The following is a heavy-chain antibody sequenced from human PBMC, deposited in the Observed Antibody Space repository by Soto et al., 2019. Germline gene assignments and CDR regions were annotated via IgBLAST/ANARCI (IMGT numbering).Heavy chain of an antibody. CDR3: AREGSGYDSSETDY. Sequence: GGSLRLSCAASGFTFSSYWMSWVRQAPGKGLEWVANIKQDGSEKYYVDSVKGRFTISRDNAKNSLYLQMNSLRAEDTAVYYCAREGSGYDSSETDYWGQGTLVTVSS. V-gene: IGHV3-7*05. D-gene: IGHD5-12*01. J-gene: IGHJ4*02. CDR1: GFTFSSYW. CDR2: IKQDGSEK.